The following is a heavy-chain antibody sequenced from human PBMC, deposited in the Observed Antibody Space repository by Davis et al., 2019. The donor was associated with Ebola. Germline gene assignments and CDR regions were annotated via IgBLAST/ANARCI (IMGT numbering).Heavy chain of an antibody. CDR1: GFTFSSYA. J-gene: IGHJ4*02. Sequence: GGSLRLSCAASGFTFSSYAMSWVRQAPGKGLEWVSAISGSGGSTYYADSVKGRFTISRDNIKNSLYLQMNSLRREDTAFYYCAKEGDGDLDYWGQGTLVTVS. CDR3: AKEGDGDLDY. V-gene: IGHV3-23*01. D-gene: IGHD4-17*01. CDR2: ISGSGGST.